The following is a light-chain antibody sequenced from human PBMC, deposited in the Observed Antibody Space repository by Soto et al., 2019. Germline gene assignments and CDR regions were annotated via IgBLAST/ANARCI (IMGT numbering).Light chain of an antibody. CDR2: DAS. CDR1: QSISSW. V-gene: IGKV1-5*01. Sequence: DIQMTQSPSTLSASVGDRVTITCRASQSISSWLAWYQQRPGKAPKLLIYDASSLQSGVPSRFSGSGSGTEFTLTISSLQSEDFAVYYCQQYNNWPQITFGQGTKVDIK. J-gene: IGKJ1*01. CDR3: QQYNNWPQIT.